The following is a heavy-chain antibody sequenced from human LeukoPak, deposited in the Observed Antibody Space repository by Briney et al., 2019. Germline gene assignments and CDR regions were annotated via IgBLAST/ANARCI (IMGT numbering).Heavy chain of an antibody. CDR2: ISGSGGST. J-gene: IGHJ6*02. D-gene: IGHD3-9*01. V-gene: IGHV3-23*01. Sequence: GGSLRLSCAASGVTFSSYAMSWVCQAPGKGLEWVSGISGSGGSTYYADSVKGRFTISRDNSKNTLYVRMNSLRAEDTAIYYCAKGGRLRYFDDRIGYYGMDVGVQGTTVTGS. CDR3: AKGGRLRYFDDRIGYYGMDV. CDR1: GVTFSSYA.